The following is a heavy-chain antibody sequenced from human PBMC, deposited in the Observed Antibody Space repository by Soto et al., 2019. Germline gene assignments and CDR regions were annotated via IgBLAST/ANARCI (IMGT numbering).Heavy chain of an antibody. Sequence: GGSLRLSCAASGFIFNTYAMSWVRQAPGKGLEWVSTISGSGGSTYYADSVKGRFTISRDNSKNTLNLQMNSLRAEDTAVYYCAKSTQRAAAGTNFDYWGQGTLVTVSS. CDR2: ISGSGGST. V-gene: IGHV3-23*01. CDR1: GFIFNTYA. J-gene: IGHJ4*02. D-gene: IGHD6-13*01. CDR3: AKSTQRAAAGTNFDY.